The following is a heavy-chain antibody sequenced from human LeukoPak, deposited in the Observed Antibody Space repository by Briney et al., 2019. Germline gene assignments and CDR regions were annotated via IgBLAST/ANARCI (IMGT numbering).Heavy chain of an antibody. Sequence: GGSLRLSCAASGFTFSDYYMSWIRQAPGKGLEWVSYISSSGSTIYYADSVKGRFTISRDNAKNSLYLQMNSLRTEDMALYYCAKGGGGRLIYYYYMDVWGKGTTVTVSS. J-gene: IGHJ6*03. CDR2: ISSSGSTI. CDR1: GFTFSDYY. CDR3: AKGGGGRLIYYYYMDV. V-gene: IGHV3-11*01. D-gene: IGHD3-16*01.